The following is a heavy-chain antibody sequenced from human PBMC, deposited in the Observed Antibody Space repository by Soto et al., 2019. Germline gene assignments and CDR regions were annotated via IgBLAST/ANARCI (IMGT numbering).Heavy chain of an antibody. CDR3: AERHCSSTSCYTDLEPYYYYRMDV. D-gene: IGHD2-2*02. CDR1: GGTFSSYA. CDR2: IIPIFGTA. Sequence: QVQLVQSGAEVKKPGSSVKVSCKASGGTFSSYAISWVRQAPGQGLEWMGGIIPIFGTANYAQKFQGRVTITADESTSTAYMELSSLRSEHTAVYYCAERHCSSTSCYTDLEPYYYYRMDVWGQGTTVTVSS. V-gene: IGHV1-69*01. J-gene: IGHJ6*02.